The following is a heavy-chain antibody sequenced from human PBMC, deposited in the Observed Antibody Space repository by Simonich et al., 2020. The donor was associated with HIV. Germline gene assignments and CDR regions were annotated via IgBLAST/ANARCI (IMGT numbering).Heavy chain of an antibody. J-gene: IGHJ4*02. D-gene: IGHD3-16*01. CDR3: ARLLGDYFDY. CDR1: GYSLTELS. V-gene: IGHV1-24*01. CDR2: FDLEDGET. Sequence: QVQLVQSGAEVKKPGASVKVSCKVSGYSLTELSMHWVRQAHGKGLEWMGGFDLEDGETRNVQKFQGRVTMTTDTSTTTAHMEVRSLRSDDTAVYYCARLLGDYFDYWGQGTLVTVSS.